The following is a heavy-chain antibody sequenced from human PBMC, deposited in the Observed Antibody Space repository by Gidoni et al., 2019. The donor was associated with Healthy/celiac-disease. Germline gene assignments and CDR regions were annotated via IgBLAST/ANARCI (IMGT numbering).Heavy chain of an antibody. D-gene: IGHD4-17*01. J-gene: IGHJ4*02. CDR3: ARHGATVVTPGYFDY. CDR2: IYYSGST. Sequence: QLQLQESGPGLVKPSETLSLTCTVSGCSISSSSYYWGWIRQPPGKGLEWIGSIYYSGSTYYNPSLKSRVTISVDTSKNQFSLKLSSVTAADTAVYYCARHGATVVTPGYFDYWGQGTLVTVSS. CDR1: GCSISSSSYY. V-gene: IGHV4-39*01.